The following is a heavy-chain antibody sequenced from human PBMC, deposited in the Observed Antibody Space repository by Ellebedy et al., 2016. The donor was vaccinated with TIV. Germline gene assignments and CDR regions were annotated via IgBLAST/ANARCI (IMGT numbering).Heavy chain of an antibody. CDR3: ARDLGGSSSPFDY. CDR1: GYTFTSYA. D-gene: IGHD6-6*01. V-gene: IGHV1-3*01. J-gene: IGHJ4*02. Sequence: AASVKVSCKASGYTFTSYAMHWVRQAPGQRLEWMGWINAGNGNTKYSQKFQGRVTITRDTSASTAYMELSSLRSDDTAVYYCARDLGGSSSPFDYWGQGTLVTVSS. CDR2: INAGNGNT.